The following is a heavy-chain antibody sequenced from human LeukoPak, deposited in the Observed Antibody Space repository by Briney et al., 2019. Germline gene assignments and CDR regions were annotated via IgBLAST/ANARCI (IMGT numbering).Heavy chain of an antibody. V-gene: IGHV3-33*01. J-gene: IGHJ4*02. CDR2: IWYDGSNK. D-gene: IGHD3-10*01. Sequence: PGGSLRLSCAASGFTFSTYGMLWVRQAPGKGLEWLTDIWYDGSNKYYTDSVKGRFTISRDNSKNTLYLQMSSLRAEDTAVYYCARDSNSYGSGATIDYWGQGTLVTVSS. CDR3: ARDSNSYGSGATIDY. CDR1: GFTFSTYG.